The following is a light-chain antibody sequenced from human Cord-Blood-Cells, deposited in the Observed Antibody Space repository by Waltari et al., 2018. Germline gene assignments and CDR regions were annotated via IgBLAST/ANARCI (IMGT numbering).Light chain of an antibody. Sequence: DTQMTQSPSTLSASVGDRVTITCRASQSISSWVAWYQQKPGKAPKLLIYKASSLESEVPSRFSGSGSGTEFTLTISSLQPDDFATYDCQQYNSYPWTFGQGTKVEIK. V-gene: IGKV1-5*03. CDR2: KAS. CDR1: QSISSW. J-gene: IGKJ1*01. CDR3: QQYNSYPWT.